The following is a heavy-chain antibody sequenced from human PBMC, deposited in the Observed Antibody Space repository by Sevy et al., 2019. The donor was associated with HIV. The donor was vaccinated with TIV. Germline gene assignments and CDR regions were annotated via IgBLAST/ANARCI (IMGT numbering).Heavy chain of an antibody. CDR1: GGSITSLY. CDR3: AGENAWGRGYS. V-gene: IGHV4-59*08. J-gene: IGHJ4*02. CDR2: IYYNGHI. Sequence: ETLSLTCTVSGGSITSLYRNWIRQPPGKGLEWIANIYYNGHINYNPSLKSRVTLSLDTSKNQFSLRLSSVTAADTAMYYCAGENAWGRGYSWGQGTLVTVSS. D-gene: IGHD1-26*01.